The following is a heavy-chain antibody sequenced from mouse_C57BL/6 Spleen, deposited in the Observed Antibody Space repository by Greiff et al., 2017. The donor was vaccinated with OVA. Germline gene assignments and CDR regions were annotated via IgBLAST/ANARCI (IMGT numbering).Heavy chain of an antibody. J-gene: IGHJ3*01. CDR1: GFTFSSYA. D-gene: IGHD1-1*01. V-gene: IGHV5-9-1*02. Sequence: EVMLVESGEGLVKPGGSLKLSCAASGFTFSSYAMSWVRQTPEKRLEWVAYISSGGDYIYYADTVKGRFTISRDNARNTLYLQMSSLKSEDTAMYYCTRVPPGSSLGAYWGQGTLVTVSA. CDR3: TRVPPGSSLGAY. CDR2: ISSGGDYI.